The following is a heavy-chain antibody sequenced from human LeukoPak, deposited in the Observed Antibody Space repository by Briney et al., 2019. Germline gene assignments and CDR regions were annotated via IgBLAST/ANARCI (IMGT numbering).Heavy chain of an antibody. D-gene: IGHD3-22*01. J-gene: IGHJ4*02. CDR2: ITSRGDII. CDR1: GFIFSTYD. CDR3: VRDGPGVVTNDY. V-gene: IGHV3-48*03. Sequence: GGSLRLCCATSGFIFSTYDMNWVRQAPGKGLEWVSFITSRGDIIHYADSVKGRFTISRDNAKNSLFLQMNSLRAEDAGIYYCVRDGPGVVTNDYWGQGTLVTVSS.